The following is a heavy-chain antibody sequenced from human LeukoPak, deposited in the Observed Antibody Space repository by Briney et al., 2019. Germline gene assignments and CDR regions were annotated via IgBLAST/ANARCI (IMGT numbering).Heavy chain of an antibody. D-gene: IGHD3-10*01. Sequence: PSQTLSLTCTVSGGSISSYYWSWMRQPPGEGVEWIGYIYYSGSIKYNPSLKSRVTISVDTSKKQFSLKLSSVTAADTAVYYCAREAPYYYGSGSHTQFDYWGQGTLVTVSS. CDR2: IYYSGSI. J-gene: IGHJ4*02. CDR1: GGSISSYY. CDR3: AREAPYYYGSGSHTQFDY. V-gene: IGHV4-59*01.